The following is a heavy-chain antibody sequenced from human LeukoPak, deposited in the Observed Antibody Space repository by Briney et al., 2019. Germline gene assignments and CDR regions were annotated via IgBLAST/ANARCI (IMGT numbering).Heavy chain of an antibody. V-gene: IGHV1-46*01. CDR2: ISPSGGST. CDR3: AASGFGFGELPSYFYYYMDV. D-gene: IGHD3-10*01. CDR1: GYTFTSNY. J-gene: IGHJ6*03. Sequence: ASVKVSCKAFGYTFTSNYMHWVRQAPGQGPEWMGVISPSGGSTTYAQKFQGRVTLTRDMSTGTAYMELSSLRSEDTAVYYCAASGFGFGELPSYFYYYMDVWGKGTTVTISS.